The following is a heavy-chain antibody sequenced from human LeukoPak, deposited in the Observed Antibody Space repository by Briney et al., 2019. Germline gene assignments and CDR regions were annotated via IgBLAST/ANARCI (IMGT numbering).Heavy chain of an antibody. J-gene: IGHJ4*02. D-gene: IGHD3-16*02. CDR1: GGSFSGYY. CDR3: ASGQGRYDYVWGSYRPPSSFFDY. Sequence: SETLSLTCAVYGGSFSGYYWSWIRQPPGKGREWIGEINHSGSTNYNPSLTRRVAISLDTSKNQFSLKLSSVTAADPAVYYCASGQGRYDYVWGSYRPPSSFFDYWGQGTLVTVSS. CDR2: INHSGST. V-gene: IGHV4-34*01.